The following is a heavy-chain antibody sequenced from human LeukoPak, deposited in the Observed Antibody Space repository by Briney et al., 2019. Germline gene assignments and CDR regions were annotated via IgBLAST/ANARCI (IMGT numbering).Heavy chain of an antibody. V-gene: IGHV1-18*01. Sequence: ASVKVSCKASGYTFTSYGISWVRQAPGQGLEWMGWISAYNGNTNYAQKLQGRVTMTTDTSTSTAYMELRSLRSDDTAVYYCARGNSELRYFDERFDYWGQGTLVTVSS. CDR1: GYTFTSYG. D-gene: IGHD3-9*01. CDR3: ARGNSELRYFDERFDY. CDR2: ISAYNGNT. J-gene: IGHJ4*02.